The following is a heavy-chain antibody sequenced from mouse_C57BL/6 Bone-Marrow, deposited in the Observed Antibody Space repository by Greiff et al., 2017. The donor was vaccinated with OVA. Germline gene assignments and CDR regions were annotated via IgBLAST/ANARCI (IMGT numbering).Heavy chain of an antibody. CDR2: IYPRSGNT. Sequence: QVQLQQSGAELARPGASVKLSCKASGYTFTSSGISWVKQRTGQGLEWIGEIYPRSGNTYYNEKFKGKATLTADKSSSTAYMELRSLTSEDSAVYFGAREDYYGSSHWYFDVWGTGTTVTVSS. D-gene: IGHD1-1*01. CDR3: AREDYYGSSHWYFDV. CDR1: GYTFTSSG. J-gene: IGHJ1*03. V-gene: IGHV1-81*01.